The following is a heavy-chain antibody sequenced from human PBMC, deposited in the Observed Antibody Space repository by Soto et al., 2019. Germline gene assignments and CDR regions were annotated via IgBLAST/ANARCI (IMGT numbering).Heavy chain of an antibody. V-gene: IGHV4-31*03. D-gene: IGHD1-1*01. CDR1: GGSVNSAY. CDR3: ARTDVYNSTFFDS. J-gene: IGHJ4*02. Sequence: QVQLQEMGPGLVNPSQTLTITCTVSGGSVNSAYWSWIRQLPGKGLEWMGNIYHTGRTFYNPSVKSRVAISIDTSKPLFSLKVRSVTAADTAVYYCARTDVYNSTFFDSWGQGTVVTVSS. CDR2: IYHTGRT.